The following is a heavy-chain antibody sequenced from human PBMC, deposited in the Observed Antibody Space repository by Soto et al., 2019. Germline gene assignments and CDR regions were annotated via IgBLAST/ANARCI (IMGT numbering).Heavy chain of an antibody. J-gene: IGHJ3*02. Sequence: SETLSLTCAVYGGSFSGYFWSWIRQPPGKGLEWIGEINHSGSTNYNPSLKSRFTISRDNAKNSVHLQMNSLRAEDAAVYYCAREYCSGGTCYGVFHIWGQGTMVTVSS. D-gene: IGHD2-15*01. V-gene: IGHV4-34*01. CDR1: GGSFSGYF. CDR2: INHSGST. CDR3: AREYCSGGTCYGVFHI.